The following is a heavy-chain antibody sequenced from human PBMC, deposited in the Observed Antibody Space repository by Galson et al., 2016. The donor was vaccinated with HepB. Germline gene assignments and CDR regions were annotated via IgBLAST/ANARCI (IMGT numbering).Heavy chain of an antibody. D-gene: IGHD1-26*01. CDR2: IFHSGNA. J-gene: IGHJ4*02. V-gene: IGHV4-4*02. Sequence: SETLSLTCAVSGASFTRNNWWSWVRQSPGKGLEWIGEIFHSGNANYNPSLKSRVTISADKSKNQLSLTLSSVTAADTAVYYCAGQGGSFQFDYWGQGVLVSVSS. CDR3: AGQGGSFQFDY. CDR1: GASFTRNNW.